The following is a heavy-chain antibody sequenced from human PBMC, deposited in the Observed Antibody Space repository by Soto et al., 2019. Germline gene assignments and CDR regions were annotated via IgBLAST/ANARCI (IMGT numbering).Heavy chain of an antibody. CDR3: AKDPITIFGVGRDMGVY. J-gene: IGHJ4*02. V-gene: IGHV3-23*01. CDR2: ISGSGGST. Sequence: GGSLRLSCAASGFTFSSYAMSWVRQAPGKGLEWVSAISGSGGSTYYADSVKGRFTISRDNSKNTLYLQMNSLRAEDTAVYYCAKDPITIFGVGRDMGVYWGQGTLVTVSS. D-gene: IGHD3-3*01. CDR1: GFTFSSYA.